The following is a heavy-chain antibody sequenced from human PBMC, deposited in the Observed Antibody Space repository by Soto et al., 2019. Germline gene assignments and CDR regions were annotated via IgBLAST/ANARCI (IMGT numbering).Heavy chain of an antibody. J-gene: IGHJ4*02. CDR1: GFTFSSYA. CDR2: ISGSGGST. Sequence: GGSLRLSCAASGFTFSSYAMSWVRQAPGKGLEWVSAISGSGGSTYYADSVKGRFTISRDNSKNTLYLQMNSLRAEDTAVYYCAKDLSDYYDSSGYYITFDYWGQGTLVTVSS. D-gene: IGHD3-22*01. CDR3: AKDLSDYYDSSGYYITFDY. V-gene: IGHV3-23*01.